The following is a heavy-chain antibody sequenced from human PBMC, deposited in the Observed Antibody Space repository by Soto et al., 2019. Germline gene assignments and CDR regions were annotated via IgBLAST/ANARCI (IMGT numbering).Heavy chain of an antibody. Sequence: ASVKVSCKTSGYTFAEYDINWVRQAPGQGLEYMGWVSPENRNAGYAPQFRGRVSMTADTSINTVYLELTTLTYEDTAVYYCEVTTGYWGQGTMVTVSS. D-gene: IGHD4-17*01. CDR2: VSPENRNA. V-gene: IGHV1-8*01. CDR3: EVTTGY. CDR1: GYTFAEYD. J-gene: IGHJ4*02.